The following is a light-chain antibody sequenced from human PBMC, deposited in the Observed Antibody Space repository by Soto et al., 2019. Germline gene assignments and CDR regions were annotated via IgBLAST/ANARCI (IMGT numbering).Light chain of an antibody. J-gene: IGKJ3*01. Sequence: DIQMTQSPSSLSASVGDRVTVTCQASQDISTSLNWYQQKPGKAPKLLIYDASSLETGVPSRFSGSGSGTVFTFSISSLQPEDIATYYCQQYDDFLFTFGPGTKVNIK. CDR1: QDISTS. CDR2: DAS. V-gene: IGKV1-33*01. CDR3: QQYDDFLFT.